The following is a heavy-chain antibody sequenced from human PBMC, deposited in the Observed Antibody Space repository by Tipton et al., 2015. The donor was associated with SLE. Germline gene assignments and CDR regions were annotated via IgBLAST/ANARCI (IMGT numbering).Heavy chain of an antibody. J-gene: IGHJ6*02. CDR1: GGSISSSNW. V-gene: IGHV4-4*02. D-gene: IGHD3-22*01. Sequence: TLSLTCAVSGGSISSSNWWSWVRQPPGKGLEWIGEIYHSGSTNYNPSLKSRVTISVDKSKNQFSLKLSSVTAADTAVYYCARQQDPYYYDSSGPKGGYYYYGMDVWGQGTTVTVSS. CDR3: ARQQDPYYYDSSGPKGGYYYYGMDV. CDR2: IYHSGST.